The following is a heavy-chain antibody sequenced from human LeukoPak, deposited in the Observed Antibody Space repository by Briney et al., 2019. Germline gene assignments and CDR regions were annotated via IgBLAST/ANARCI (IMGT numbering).Heavy chain of an antibody. Sequence: SETLSLTCAVSGGSISSSNWWSWVRQPPGKGLEWIGETYHSGSTNYNPSLKSRVTISVDKSKNQFSLQLSSVTAADTAVYYCAREGCSGGSCPFDYWGQGTLVTVSS. D-gene: IGHD2-15*01. J-gene: IGHJ4*02. CDR3: AREGCSGGSCPFDY. CDR1: GGSISSSNW. CDR2: TYHSGST. V-gene: IGHV4-4*02.